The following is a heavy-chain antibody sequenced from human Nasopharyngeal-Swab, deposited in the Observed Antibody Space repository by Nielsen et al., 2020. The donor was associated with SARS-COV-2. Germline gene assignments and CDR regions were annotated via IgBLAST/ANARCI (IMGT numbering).Heavy chain of an antibody. Sequence: GGSLRLSCTASGFTFSSYAMSWVRPAPGKGLEWVSEISGSGGSTYYAESVKGRFTISRDNSKNTLYLQMSSLRAEDTAIYYCAKDLGVESPLWFDYWGQGTLLTVSS. D-gene: IGHD4-23*01. V-gene: IGHV3-23*01. J-gene: IGHJ4*02. CDR2: ISGSGGST. CDR3: AKDLGVESPLWFDY. CDR1: GFTFSSYA.